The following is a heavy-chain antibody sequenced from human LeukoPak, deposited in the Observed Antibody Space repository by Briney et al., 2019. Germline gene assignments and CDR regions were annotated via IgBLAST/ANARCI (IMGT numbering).Heavy chain of an antibody. D-gene: IGHD4-17*01. CDR2: IYYSGSS. CDR3: ARVYGDSTFDY. Sequence: LETLSLTCTVSGGTLTSYYWRWIRQPPGKGLEWIGSIYYSGSSNYKSSLKSRVSISVDTTKNQFSLKLNSVTAADTALYYCARVYGDSTFDYWGRGIRVTVSS. CDR1: GGTLTSYY. V-gene: IGHV4-59*08. J-gene: IGHJ4*02.